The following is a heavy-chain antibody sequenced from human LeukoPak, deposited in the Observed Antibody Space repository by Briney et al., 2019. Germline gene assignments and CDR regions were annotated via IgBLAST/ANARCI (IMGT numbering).Heavy chain of an antibody. V-gene: IGHV3-23*01. CDR2: ISGGGDNT. J-gene: IGHJ4*02. Sequence: PGGSLRLSCAASGFTFSSYAMSWVRQAPGKGLEWVSTISGGGDNTYYADSVKGRFTISRDNSKNTLYLQMNSLRAEDTAVYYCAKVALDTSGPAGYYFDYWGQGTLVTVSS. D-gene: IGHD3-22*01. CDR3: AKVALDTSGPAGYYFDY. CDR1: GFTFSSYA.